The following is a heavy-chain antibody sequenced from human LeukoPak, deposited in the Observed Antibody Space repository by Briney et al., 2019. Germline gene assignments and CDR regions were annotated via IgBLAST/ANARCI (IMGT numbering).Heavy chain of an antibody. J-gene: IGHJ4*02. Sequence: SETLSLTCTVFGGSISSYYWSWIRQPPGKGLEWIGYIYYSGSTNYNPSLKSRVTISVDTSKNQFSLKLSSVTAADTAVYYCVRDRELGYWGQGILVTVSS. V-gene: IGHV4-59*01. CDR3: VRDRELGY. CDR1: GGSISSYY. D-gene: IGHD7-27*01. CDR2: IYYSGST.